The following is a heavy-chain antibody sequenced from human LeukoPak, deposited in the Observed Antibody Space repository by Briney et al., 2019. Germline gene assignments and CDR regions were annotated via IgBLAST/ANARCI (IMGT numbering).Heavy chain of an antibody. D-gene: IGHD4-17*01. CDR1: GGTFSSYA. CDR3: AETYGDYYFDY. CDR2: IIPIFGTA. J-gene: IGHJ4*02. Sequence: SVKVSCKASGGTFSSYAISWVRQAPGQGLEWMGGIIPIFGTANYAQKFQGRVTITTDESTSTAYMELSSLRSEDPAVYYCAETYGDYYFDYWGQGTLVTVSS. V-gene: IGHV1-69*05.